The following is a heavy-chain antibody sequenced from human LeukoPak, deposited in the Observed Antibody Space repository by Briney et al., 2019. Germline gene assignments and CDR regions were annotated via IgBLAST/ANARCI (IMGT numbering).Heavy chain of an antibody. CDR3: ARRGLTIFGVVSWFDP. V-gene: IGHV5-51*01. Sequence: GESLQISCKGSGSIFTSYWIGWVRRLPGKGLEWMGIIYPGDSDTRYSPSFKGQVTISADKSISTAYLQWSSLKASDTAMYYCARRGLTIFGVVSWFDPWGQGTLVTVSS. CDR1: GSIFTSYW. J-gene: IGHJ5*02. D-gene: IGHD3-3*01. CDR2: IYPGDSDT.